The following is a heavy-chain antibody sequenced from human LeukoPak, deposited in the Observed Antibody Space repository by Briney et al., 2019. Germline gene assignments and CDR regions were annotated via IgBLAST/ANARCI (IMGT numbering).Heavy chain of an antibody. D-gene: IGHD2-2*01. CDR3: ARDLLGYQLLNC. Sequence: GGSLRLSCAASGFTVSSNYMGWVRQAPGQGLEWVSVIYSGGSTYYADSVKGRFTISRDSSKNTLYLQMNSLRAEDTAVYYCARDLLGYQLLNCWGQGTLVTVSS. CDR2: IYSGGST. V-gene: IGHV3-66*01. CDR1: GFTVSSNY. J-gene: IGHJ4*02.